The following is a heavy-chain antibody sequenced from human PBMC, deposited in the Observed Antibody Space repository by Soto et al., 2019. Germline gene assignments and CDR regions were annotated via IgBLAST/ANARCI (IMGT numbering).Heavy chain of an antibody. Sequence: PALSLRLSCAASGFTFISYAMNWVRQTPGKGLEWVSAISGSGGSTYYADSVKGRFTISRDNSKNTLYLQMNSLRAEDTAIYYCAKDGASSDSSSWYYWGQGTLVTVSS. V-gene: IGHV3-23*01. D-gene: IGHD6-13*01. CDR3: AKDGASSDSSSWYY. CDR2: ISGSGGST. J-gene: IGHJ4*02. CDR1: GFTFISYA.